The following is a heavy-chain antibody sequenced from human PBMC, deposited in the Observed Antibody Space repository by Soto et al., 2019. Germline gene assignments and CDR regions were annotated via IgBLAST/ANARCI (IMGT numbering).Heavy chain of an antibody. Sequence: EVQLVESGGGLVQPGASLRLSCAASGFTFSAFWMTWLRQAPGKGLEWVANIKRDGTVTHYGDSVEGRCTLSRDNAQNSVFLQLNSLRPEDTAMYYCARDVSPPGEFGYDALDVWGQGTFVTVSS. J-gene: IGHJ3*01. D-gene: IGHD6-25*01. CDR3: ARDVSPPGEFGYDALDV. CDR1: GFTFSAFW. V-gene: IGHV3-7*04. CDR2: IKRDGTVT.